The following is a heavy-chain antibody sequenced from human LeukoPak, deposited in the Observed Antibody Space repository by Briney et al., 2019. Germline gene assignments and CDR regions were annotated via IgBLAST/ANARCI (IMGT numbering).Heavy chain of an antibody. D-gene: IGHD2-15*01. J-gene: IGHJ6*04. V-gene: IGHV3-48*03. CDR3: ARGGLLHYGMDG. CDR1: GFTFSSYE. CDR2: ISSSGSNI. Sequence: GGSLRLSCAASGFTFSSYEMNWVRQAPGKGLEWVSYISSSGSNIYYADSVKGRFTISRDNAKNSLYLQMNSLRAEDTAVYYCARGGLLHYGMDGWGKGTTVTVSS.